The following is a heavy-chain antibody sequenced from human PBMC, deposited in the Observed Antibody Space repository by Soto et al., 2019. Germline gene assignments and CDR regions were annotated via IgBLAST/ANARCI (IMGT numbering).Heavy chain of an antibody. Sequence: TSETLSLTCTVSGGSISSYYWSWIRQPPGKGLEWIGYIYYSGSTNYNPSLKSRVTISVDTSKNQFSLKLSSVTAADTAVYYCARVTARRPKGYYYYHYGMDVWGQGTTVTVSS. J-gene: IGHJ6*02. CDR3: ARVTARRPKGYYYYHYGMDV. CDR2: IYYSGST. V-gene: IGHV4-59*01. D-gene: IGHD2-15*01. CDR1: GGSISSYY.